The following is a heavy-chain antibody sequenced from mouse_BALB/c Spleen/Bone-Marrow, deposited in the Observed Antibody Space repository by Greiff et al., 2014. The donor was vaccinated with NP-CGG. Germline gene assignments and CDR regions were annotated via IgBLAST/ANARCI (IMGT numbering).Heavy chain of an antibody. J-gene: IGHJ1*01. V-gene: IGHV1-9*01. Sequence: QVQLQQSGAELMKPGASVKISCKATGYTFSSYWIELVKQRPGHGLEWIGEILPGSGSTNYNEKFKGKATFTADTSSNTAYMQLSSLTSEDSAVYYCARWDGYWYFDVWGAGTTVTVSS. CDR1: GYTFSSYW. CDR3: ARWDGYWYFDV. CDR2: ILPGSGST. D-gene: IGHD2-3*01.